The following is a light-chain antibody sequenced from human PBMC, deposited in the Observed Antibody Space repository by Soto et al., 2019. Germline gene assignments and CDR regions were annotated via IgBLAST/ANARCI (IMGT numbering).Light chain of an antibody. CDR3: QQHGSGPWT. V-gene: IGKV3-20*01. CDR2: IAS. CDR1: QSVSGSN. J-gene: IGKJ1*01. Sequence: EIVLTQSPDTLSLSPGERATLSCRASQSVSGSNLAWYQHKPGQGPRLLIYIASRRATGIPDRVSGSGSGTEFTLTISRLGPEDFAVYYCQQHGSGPWTFGQGTKVEIK.